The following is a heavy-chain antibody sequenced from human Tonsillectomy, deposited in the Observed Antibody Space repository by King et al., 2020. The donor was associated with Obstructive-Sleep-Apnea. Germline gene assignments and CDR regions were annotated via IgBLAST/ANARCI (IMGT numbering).Heavy chain of an antibody. Sequence: QLVQSGAEVKKPGASVKVSCKASGYTFSSAEIHWVRQAPGQGLEWMGWMNPNSGNTVYVQKFQGRVTMTRNPSINTAYMELSSLRSTDTAVSFCARGSSRSFDIWGQGTLVTVSS. CDR1: GYTFSSAE. J-gene: IGHJ4*02. V-gene: IGHV1-8*01. CDR2: MNPNSGNT. D-gene: IGHD6-13*01. CDR3: ARGSSRSFDI.